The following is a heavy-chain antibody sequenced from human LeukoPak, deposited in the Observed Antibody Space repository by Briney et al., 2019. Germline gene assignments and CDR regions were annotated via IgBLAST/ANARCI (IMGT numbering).Heavy chain of an antibody. CDR1: GFTFSRYW. J-gene: IGHJ4*02. Sequence: PGGSLRLSCAASGFTFSRYWMGWVRQAPGKGLEWVANIKKDGSEKYYVGSVKGRFTFSRDNAQNSLYLQMNSLRAEDTAVYYCATGQYSGSTYYFDDWGQGTLVTVSS. CDR3: ATGQYSGSTYYFDD. CDR2: IKKDGSEK. V-gene: IGHV3-7*01. D-gene: IGHD1-26*01.